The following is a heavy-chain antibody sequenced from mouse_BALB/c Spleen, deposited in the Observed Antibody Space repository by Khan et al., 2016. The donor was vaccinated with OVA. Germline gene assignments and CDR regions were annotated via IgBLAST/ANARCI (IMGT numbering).Heavy chain of an antibody. V-gene: IGHV1S41*01. CDR1: GYTFTSYW. CDR2: IGPGSSNA. Sequence: DLVKPGASVKLSCKASGYTFTSYWINWIKQRPGQGLEWIGRIGPGSSNACYNDMFKGKATLTVDTSSNTAYIQLSSLSSEDSAVYCCARENYYGRGCYAMDYWGQGASVTVSA. D-gene: IGHD1-1*01. CDR3: ARENYYGRGCYAMDY. J-gene: IGHJ4*01.